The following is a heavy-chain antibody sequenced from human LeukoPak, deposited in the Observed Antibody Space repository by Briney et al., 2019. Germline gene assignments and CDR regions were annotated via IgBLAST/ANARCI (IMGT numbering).Heavy chain of an antibody. J-gene: IGHJ4*02. D-gene: IGHD2-2*01. CDR1: GFTFSSYG. V-gene: IGHV3-30*03. Sequence: QPGRSLRLSCAASGFTFSSYGMHWVRQAPGKGLEWVAVISYDGSNKYYADSVKGRFTISRDNSKNTLYLQMNSLRAEDTAVYYCARDPSTGVFDYWGQGTLVTVSS. CDR3: ARDPSTGVFDY. CDR2: ISYDGSNK.